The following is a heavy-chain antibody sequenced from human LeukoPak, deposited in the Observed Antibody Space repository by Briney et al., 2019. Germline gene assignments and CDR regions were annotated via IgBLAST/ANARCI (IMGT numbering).Heavy chain of an antibody. V-gene: IGHV3-30*02. CDR1: GFTFSSYG. D-gene: IGHD3-10*01. Sequence: SGGSLRLSCAASGFTFSSYGMHWVRQAPGKGLEWVAFIRYDGSNKYYADSVKGRFTISRDNSKNTLYLQMNSLRTEDTAVYYCAKDVIRGGTVRGFYDYYMDVWGKGTTVTISS. J-gene: IGHJ6*03. CDR3: AKDVIRGGTVRGFYDYYMDV. CDR2: IRYDGSNK.